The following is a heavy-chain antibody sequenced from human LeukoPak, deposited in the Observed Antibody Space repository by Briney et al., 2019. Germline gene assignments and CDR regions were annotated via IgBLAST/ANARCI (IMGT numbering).Heavy chain of an antibody. CDR1: GITLSNYG. CDR3: AKDGHYAL. Sequence: GGSLRLSCAVSGITLSNYGMSWVRQAPGKGLEWVSAISGSGGSAYYADSVKGRFTISRDNSKNTLYLQMNSLRAEDTAVYYCAKDGHYALWGQGTLVTVSS. J-gene: IGHJ4*02. V-gene: IGHV3-23*01. D-gene: IGHD3-16*01. CDR2: ISGSGGSA.